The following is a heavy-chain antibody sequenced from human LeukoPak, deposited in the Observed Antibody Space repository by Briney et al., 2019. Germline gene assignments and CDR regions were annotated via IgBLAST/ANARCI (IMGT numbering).Heavy chain of an antibody. CDR2: INSDGIST. CDR1: GFTFSSYW. D-gene: IGHD3-10*01. Sequence: GGSLRLSCAASGFTFSSYWMHWFRQSPGKGLVWVSRINSDGISTSYADSVKGRFTISRDNAKNTLYLQMNSLRAEDTAVYYCARAFFREFDYWGQGTLVTVSS. J-gene: IGHJ4*02. V-gene: IGHV3-74*01. CDR3: ARAFFREFDY.